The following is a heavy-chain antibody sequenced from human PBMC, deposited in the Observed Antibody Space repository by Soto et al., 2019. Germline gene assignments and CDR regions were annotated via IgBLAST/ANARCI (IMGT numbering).Heavy chain of an antibody. CDR3: ASRDSGTSVDY. V-gene: IGHV4-4*02. Sequence: SETLSLTCAVSGGSFTSNNWWTWVRQPPGQGLEWIGEIYRTGSTNYNPSLKSRVTISLDKSENQFSLKVTSLTAAGTAVYYCASRDSGTSVDYWGQGTLVTVSS. J-gene: IGHJ4*02. CDR1: GGSFTSNNW. CDR2: IYRTGST. D-gene: IGHD1-7*01.